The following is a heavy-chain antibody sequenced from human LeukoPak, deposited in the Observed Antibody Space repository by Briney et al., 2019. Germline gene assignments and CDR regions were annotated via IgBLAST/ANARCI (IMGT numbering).Heavy chain of an antibody. CDR1: GGSISSYY. CDR2: IYYSGST. CDR3: ARDSSSWHNWFDP. Sequence: PSETLSLTCTVSGGSISSYYWSWIRQPPGKGLEWVGYIYYSGSTNYNPSLKGRVTISVDTSKNQLSLKLSSVTAADTAVYYCARDSSSWHNWFDPWGQGTLVTVSS. V-gene: IGHV4-59*01. J-gene: IGHJ5*02. D-gene: IGHD6-13*01.